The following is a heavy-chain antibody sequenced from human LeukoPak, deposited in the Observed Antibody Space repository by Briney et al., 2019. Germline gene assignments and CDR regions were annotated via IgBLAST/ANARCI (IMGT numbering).Heavy chain of an antibody. Sequence: GASVKVSCKVSGYTLTELSMHWVRQAPGKGLEWMGGFDPEDGETIYAQKFQGRVTMTEDTSTDTAYMELSSLRSEDTAVYYCATFYCSSTSCYIDYHYGMDVWGQGTTVTVSS. D-gene: IGHD2-2*02. CDR2: FDPEDGET. J-gene: IGHJ6*02. CDR3: ATFYCSSTSCYIDYHYGMDV. V-gene: IGHV1-24*01. CDR1: GYTLTELS.